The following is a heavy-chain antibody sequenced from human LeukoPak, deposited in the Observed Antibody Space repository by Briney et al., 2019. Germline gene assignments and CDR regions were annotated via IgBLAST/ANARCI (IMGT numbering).Heavy chain of an antibody. D-gene: IGHD3-10*01. Sequence: PSETLSLTCAVYGGSFSGYYWRWIRQPLGKGLEWIGEINHSGSTNYNPSLKSRVTISVDTSKNQFSLKLSPVTAADTAVYYCARGRVRLLWFGELLQQNNWFDPWGQGTLVTVSS. CDR3: ARGRVRLLWFGELLQQNNWFDP. CDR2: INHSGST. J-gene: IGHJ5*02. CDR1: GGSFSGYY. V-gene: IGHV4-34*01.